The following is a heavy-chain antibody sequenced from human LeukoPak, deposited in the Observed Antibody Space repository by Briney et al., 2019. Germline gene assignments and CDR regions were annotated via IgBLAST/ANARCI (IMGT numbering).Heavy chain of an antibody. CDR2: ISGSGGST. CDR3: ARAIEPHVQQLVGDY. CDR1: GFTFSSYA. D-gene: IGHD6-13*01. V-gene: IGHV3-23*01. Sequence: GGSLGLSCAASGFTFSSYAMSWVRQAPGKGLEWVSAISGSGGSTYYADSVKGRFTISRDNSKNTLYLQMNSLRAEDTAVYYCARAIEPHVQQLVGDYWGQGTLVTVSS. J-gene: IGHJ4*02.